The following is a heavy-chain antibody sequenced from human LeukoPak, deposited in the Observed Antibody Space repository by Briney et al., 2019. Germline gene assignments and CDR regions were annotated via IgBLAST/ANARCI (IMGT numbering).Heavy chain of an antibody. CDR2: ISSSGSTI. CDR1: GFTFSSYE. D-gene: IGHD1-26*01. J-gene: IGHJ6*04. Sequence: PGGSLRLSCAASGFTFSSYEMNWVRQAPGKGLEWVSYISSSGSTIYYADSVKGRFTISRDNAKNSLYLQMNSLRAEDMALYYCAKAGGSYYGSVDVWGKGTTVTVSS. CDR3: AKAGGSYYGSVDV. V-gene: IGHV3-48*03.